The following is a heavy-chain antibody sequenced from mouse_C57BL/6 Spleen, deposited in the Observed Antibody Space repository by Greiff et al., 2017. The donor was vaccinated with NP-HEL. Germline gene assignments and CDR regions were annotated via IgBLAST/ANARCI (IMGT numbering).Heavy chain of an antibody. J-gene: IGHJ4*01. CDR1: GYTFTDYY. Sequence: QVQLQQSGAELVRPGASVKLSCKASGYTFTDYYINWVKQRPGQGLEWIARIYPGSGNTYYNEKFKGKATLTAEKSSSTAYMQLSSLTSEDSAVYFCANRNPYYAMDYWGQGTSVTVSS. CDR3: ANRNPYYAMDY. D-gene: IGHD2-1*01. V-gene: IGHV1-76*01. CDR2: IYPGSGNT.